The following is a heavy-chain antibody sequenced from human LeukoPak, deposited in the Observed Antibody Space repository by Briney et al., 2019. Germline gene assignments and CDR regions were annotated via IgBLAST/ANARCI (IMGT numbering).Heavy chain of an antibody. J-gene: IGHJ6*03. CDR3: ARDGGQLPNYYYMDV. CDR2: INPNSGGT. V-gene: IGHV1-2*02. Sequence: ASVKVSCKASGYTFTGYYMHWVRQAPGQGLEWMGWINPNSGGTNYAQKFQGRVTMTRDTSISTAYMELSRLRSEDTAVYYCARDGGQLPNYYYMDVWGKGTTVTVSS. D-gene: IGHD1-26*01. CDR1: GYTFTGYY.